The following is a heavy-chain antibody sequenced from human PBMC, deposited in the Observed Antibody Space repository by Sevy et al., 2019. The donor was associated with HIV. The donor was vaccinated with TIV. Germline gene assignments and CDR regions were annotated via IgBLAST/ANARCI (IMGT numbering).Heavy chain of an antibody. J-gene: IGHJ4*02. V-gene: IGHV3-30*18. D-gene: IGHD6-13*01. CDR3: VKDRSSTWSFDF. Sequence: GGSLRLSCAASGFTFSNYYMHWVRQAPGKGLEWVAMTSHDESYKYYIDSVKGRFTISRDNSKNTLFLQMNNLRAEVTAVYYCVKDRSSTWSFDFWGQGTVVTVSS. CDR2: TSHDESYK. CDR1: GFTFSNYY.